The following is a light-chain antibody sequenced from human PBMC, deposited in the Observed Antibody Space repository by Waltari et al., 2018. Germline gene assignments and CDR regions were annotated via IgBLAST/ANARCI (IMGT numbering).Light chain of an antibody. CDR2: DAS. J-gene: IGKJ4*01. CDR1: QSVRSY. CDR3: QQRHDWPLN. Sequence: EILLTQSPVTLSVSPGERATLSCKARQSVRSYLAWYQQKPGQAPRLLIYDASNRASGIPARFSGSGSGTDFTLTISNVEPEDFAVYYCQQRHDWPLNFGGGTKLEIK. V-gene: IGKV3-11*01.